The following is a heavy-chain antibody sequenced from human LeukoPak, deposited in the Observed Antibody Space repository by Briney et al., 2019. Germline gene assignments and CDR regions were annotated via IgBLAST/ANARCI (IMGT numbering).Heavy chain of an antibody. Sequence: SQTLSLTCTVSGGSISSGDYYWSWIRQPPGKGLEWIGYIYYSGSTYYNPSLKSRVTISVDTSKNQFSLKLSSMTAADTAVYYCARDYSSSPRSWFDPWGQGTLVTVSS. D-gene: IGHD6-6*01. J-gene: IGHJ5*02. CDR2: IYYSGST. CDR1: GGSISSGDYY. V-gene: IGHV4-30-4*08. CDR3: ARDYSSSPRSWFDP.